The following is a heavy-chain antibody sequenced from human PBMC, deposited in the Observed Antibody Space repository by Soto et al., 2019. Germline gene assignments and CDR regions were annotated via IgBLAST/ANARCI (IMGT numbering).Heavy chain of an antibody. Sequence: QVQLVQSGAEVKKPGSSVKVSCKASGGTFSSYTISWVRQAPGQGLEWMGRIIPFLGIANYAQKVQGRVTTTADKSTSTAYMELSSLRSEDTAVYYWARHSGGMDVWGQGTTVTVSS. CDR3: ARHSGGMDV. V-gene: IGHV1-69*02. D-gene: IGHD2-15*01. CDR1: GGTFSSYT. CDR2: IIPFLGIA. J-gene: IGHJ6*02.